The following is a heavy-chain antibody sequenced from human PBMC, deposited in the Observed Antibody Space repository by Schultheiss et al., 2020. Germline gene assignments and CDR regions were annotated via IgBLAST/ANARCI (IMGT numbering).Heavy chain of an antibody. CDR3: AKDRGHTNGFEY. CDR2: IKSKTDGGTT. D-gene: IGHD2-8*01. J-gene: IGHJ4*02. Sequence: ETLSLTCAVYGGSFSGYYWSWIRQPPGKGLEWIGRIKSKTDGGTTDYAAPVKGRFTISRDDSKNTLYLQMNSLKTEDTAVYYCAKDRGHTNGFEYWGQGTLVTVSS. CDR1: GGSFSGYY. V-gene: IGHV3-15*01.